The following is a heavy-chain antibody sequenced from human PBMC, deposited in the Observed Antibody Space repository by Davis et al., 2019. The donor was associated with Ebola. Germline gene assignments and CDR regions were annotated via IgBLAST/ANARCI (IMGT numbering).Heavy chain of an antibody. J-gene: IGHJ4*02. CDR2: IYHSGTT. V-gene: IGHV4-38-2*02. CDR3: ARDFVY. Sequence: SETLSLTCTVSGYSISSGFSWGWIRQPPGKGLEWMGSIYHSGTTNYKPSLKSRVTISLDTSKNQFSLKLTSVTAADTAVYYCARDFVYWGQGNLVTVSS. CDR1: GYSISSGFS.